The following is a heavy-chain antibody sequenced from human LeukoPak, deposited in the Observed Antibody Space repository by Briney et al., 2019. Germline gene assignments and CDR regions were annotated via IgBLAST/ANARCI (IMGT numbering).Heavy chain of an antibody. CDR1: GYTFTGYY. J-gene: IGHJ4*02. V-gene: IGHV1-2*02. CDR2: INPNSGGT. Sequence: GASVKVSCKASGYTFTGYYMHWVRQAPGQGLEWMGWINPNSGGTNYAQKFQGRVTMTRDTSISTAYMELSRLRSDDTAVYYCARGLYSYGQYYFDYWGQGTLVTASS. CDR3: ARGLYSYGQYYFDY. D-gene: IGHD5-18*01.